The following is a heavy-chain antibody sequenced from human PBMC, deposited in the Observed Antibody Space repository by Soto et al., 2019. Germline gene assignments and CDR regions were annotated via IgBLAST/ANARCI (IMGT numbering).Heavy chain of an antibody. CDR3: AIPGGYCSSTSCYRLGAFDI. J-gene: IGHJ3*02. CDR1: GGTFSSYA. V-gene: IGHV1-69*06. D-gene: IGHD2-2*01. Sequence: QVQLVQSGAEVKKPGSSVKVSCKASGGTFSSYAISWVRQAPGQGLEWMGGIIPIFGTANYAQKFQGRVTITADKSTSTAYMELSSLRSEDTAVYYCAIPGGYCSSTSCYRLGAFDIWGQGTMVTVSS. CDR2: IIPIFGTA.